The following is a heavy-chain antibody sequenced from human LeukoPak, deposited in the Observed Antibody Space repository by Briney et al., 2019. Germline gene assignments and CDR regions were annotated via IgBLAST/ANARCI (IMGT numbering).Heavy chain of an antibody. CDR1: GFTFSSYA. D-gene: IGHD6-13*01. CDR3: ARVVPAAGTDY. J-gene: IGHJ4*02. Sequence: GGSLRLSCAASGFTFSSYAMHWVRQAPGKGLEWVAVISYDGSNKYYADSVKGRFTISRDNSKNTLYPQMNSLRAEDTAVYYCARVVPAAGTDYWGQGTLVTVSS. V-gene: IGHV3-30-3*01. CDR2: ISYDGSNK.